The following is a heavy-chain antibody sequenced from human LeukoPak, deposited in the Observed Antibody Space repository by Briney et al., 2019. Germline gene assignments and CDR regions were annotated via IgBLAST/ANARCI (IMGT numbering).Heavy chain of an antibody. J-gene: IGHJ6*03. D-gene: IGHD5-24*01. CDR3: ARARYNQDYYYYMDV. CDR1: GYTFTSLD. CDR2: MKPNSGNT. V-gene: IGHV1-8*03. Sequence: ASVKVSCQASGYTFTSLDINWVRQATGQGLEWMGWMKPNSGNTGYAQKFQGRVTITRNTSISTAFMELSRLRSEDTAVYYCARARYNQDYYYYMDVWGKGTTVTVSS.